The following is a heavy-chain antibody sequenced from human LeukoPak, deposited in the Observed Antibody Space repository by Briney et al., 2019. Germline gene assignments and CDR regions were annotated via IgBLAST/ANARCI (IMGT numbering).Heavy chain of an antibody. D-gene: IGHD3-22*01. Sequence: GASVKVSCKASGYTFTGYYMHWVRQAPGQGLEWMGWINPNSGCTNYAQKFQGRVTMTRDTSISTAYMELSRLRSDDPAVYYCARSTTNYYDSSGLSAESFDYWGQGTLVTVSS. J-gene: IGHJ4*02. CDR3: ARSTTNYYDSSGLSAESFDY. V-gene: IGHV1-2*02. CDR2: INPNSGCT. CDR1: GYTFTGYY.